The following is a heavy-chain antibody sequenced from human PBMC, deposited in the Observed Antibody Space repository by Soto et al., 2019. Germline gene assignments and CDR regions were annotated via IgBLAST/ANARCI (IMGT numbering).Heavy chain of an antibody. Sequence: QVQLVESGGGLVKPGGSLRLSCAASGFTFSDSYMIWIRQAPGKGLEWISYITFSGNTVYYADSLKGRFTISRDNAKNSLYLQMNRLRAEDTAVYYCARVSWREKYGMDVWGQGTTVTVSS. J-gene: IGHJ6*02. V-gene: IGHV3-11*01. CDR1: GFTFSDSY. CDR3: ARVSWREKYGMDV. CDR2: ITFSGNTV.